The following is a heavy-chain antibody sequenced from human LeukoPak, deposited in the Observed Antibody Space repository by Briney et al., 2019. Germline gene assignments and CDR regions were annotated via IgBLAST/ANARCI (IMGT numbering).Heavy chain of an antibody. D-gene: IGHD3-10*01. CDR3: ARRGDYFDY. CDR2: IYTSGST. J-gene: IGHJ4*02. V-gene: IGHV4-4*09. CDR1: GGSISSYY. Sequence: SETLSLTCTVSGGSISSYYWSWIRQPPGKGLEWIGYIYTSGSTNYNPSLKSPVTISVDTSKNQFSLKLSSVTAADTAVYYCARRGDYFDYWGQGTLVTVSS.